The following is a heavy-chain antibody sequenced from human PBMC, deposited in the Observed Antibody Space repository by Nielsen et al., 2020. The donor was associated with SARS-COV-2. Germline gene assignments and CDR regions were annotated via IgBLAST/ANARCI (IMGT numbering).Heavy chain of an antibody. D-gene: IGHD3-16*01. CDR1: GYTFTDYD. Sequence: ASVKVSCKASGYTFTDYDLNWVRQAAGQGLEWMGWMNPDSGNTGYAQKFQGRVTMTRNTSISTAYMELSSLRSDDTAVYYCAREILPWGGAYVHYYYMDVWGKGTTVTVSS. CDR3: AREILPWGGAYVHYYYMDV. J-gene: IGHJ6*03. V-gene: IGHV1-8*01. CDR2: MNPDSGNT.